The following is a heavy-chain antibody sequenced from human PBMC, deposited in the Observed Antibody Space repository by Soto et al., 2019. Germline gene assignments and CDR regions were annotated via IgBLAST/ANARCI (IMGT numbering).Heavy chain of an antibody. CDR3: ARVLYCTNGVCKDY. V-gene: IGHV4-4*02. CDR2: IYNSGST. J-gene: IGHJ4*02. Sequence: QVQLQESGPGLVKPSGTLSLTCAVSGGSISSSNWWSWVRQPPGKGREWIGEIYNSGSTNYNPSLQSRVTISVDKSKNQFSLELSSGTAADTAVYYCARVLYCTNGVCKDYWGQGTLVPVSS. D-gene: IGHD2-8*01. CDR1: GGSISSSNW.